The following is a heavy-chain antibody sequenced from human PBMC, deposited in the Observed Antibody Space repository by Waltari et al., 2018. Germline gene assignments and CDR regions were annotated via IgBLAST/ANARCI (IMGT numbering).Heavy chain of an antibody. D-gene: IGHD1-7*01. CDR1: GFTFSSYS. J-gene: IGHJ4*02. Sequence: EVQLVESGGGLVKPGGSLRLSCAASGFTFSSYSMNWVRQAPGKGLEWVSSISSSSSYIYYADSVKGRFTISRDNAKNSLYLQMNSLRAEDTAVYYCATFGTMLYYFDYWGQGTLVTVSS. CDR3: ATFGTMLYYFDY. V-gene: IGHV3-21*01. CDR2: ISSSSSYI.